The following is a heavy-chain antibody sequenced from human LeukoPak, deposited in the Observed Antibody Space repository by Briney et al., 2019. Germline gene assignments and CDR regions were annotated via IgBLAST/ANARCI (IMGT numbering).Heavy chain of an antibody. Sequence: PSETLSLTCAVYGGSFSGYYWSWIRQPPGKGLEWIGEINHSGSTNYNPSLKGRVTISVDTSKNQFSLKLSSVTAADTAVYYCARGVPYYGSGSYYPPRSPGAFDIWGQGTMVTVSS. V-gene: IGHV4-34*01. CDR1: GGSFSGYY. J-gene: IGHJ3*02. CDR3: ARGVPYYGSGSYYPPRSPGAFDI. D-gene: IGHD3-10*01. CDR2: INHSGST.